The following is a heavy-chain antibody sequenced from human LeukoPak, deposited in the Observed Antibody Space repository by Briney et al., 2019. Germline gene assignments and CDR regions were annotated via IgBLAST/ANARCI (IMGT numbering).Heavy chain of an antibody. CDR3: ARTNYHDTSGASNWFDP. Sequence: ASVKVSCKASGYTFTSYDINWVRQATGQGLEWMGWMNPNNGNTGYAQKSQGRVTMTRNTSTGTAYMELSSLRSEDTAVYYCARTNYHDTSGASNWFDPWGQGTLVTVSS. J-gene: IGHJ5*02. D-gene: IGHD3-22*01. V-gene: IGHV1-8*01. CDR1: GYTFTSYD. CDR2: MNPNNGNT.